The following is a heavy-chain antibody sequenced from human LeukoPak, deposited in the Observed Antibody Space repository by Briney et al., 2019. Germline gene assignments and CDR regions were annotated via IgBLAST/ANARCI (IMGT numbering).Heavy chain of an antibody. J-gene: IGHJ4*02. V-gene: IGHV3-66*02. CDR1: GFTVSDEY. Sequence: PGGSLRLSCAASGFTVSDEYMTWVRQAPGKGLEWVSVFHSGGSTYYADSVKGRFTISRDSSKNTLSLQMNSLRAEDSAVYYCARDRYSYGFALDCWGQGTLVTVSS. CDR2: FHSGGST. D-gene: IGHD5-18*01. CDR3: ARDRYSYGFALDC.